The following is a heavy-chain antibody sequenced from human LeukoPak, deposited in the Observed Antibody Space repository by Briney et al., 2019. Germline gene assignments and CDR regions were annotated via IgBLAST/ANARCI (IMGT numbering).Heavy chain of an antibody. V-gene: IGHV3-30-3*01. Sequence: PGRSLRLSCAASGFTFSSYAMHWVRQAPGKGLEWVAVISYDGSNKYYADSVKGRFTISRDNSKNTLYPQMNSLRAEDTAVYYCARDITIFGVVADAFDIWGQGTMVTVSS. CDR2: ISYDGSNK. D-gene: IGHD3-3*01. CDR1: GFTFSSYA. J-gene: IGHJ3*02. CDR3: ARDITIFGVVADAFDI.